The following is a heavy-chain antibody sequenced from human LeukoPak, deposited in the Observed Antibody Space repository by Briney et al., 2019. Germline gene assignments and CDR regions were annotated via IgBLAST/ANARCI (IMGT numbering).Heavy chain of an antibody. V-gene: IGHV3-21*01. CDR3: ARIGAAVRRLGGVEGQLDADY. CDR1: PFIFSRYS. J-gene: IGHJ4*02. Sequence: GGSLRLSCAVSPFIFSRYSINWVRQAPGKGLEWVSSITPSGYTFYADSVKGRFTISRDNAKNSLFFQMNSLRAEDTAAYYCARIGAAVRRLGGVEGQLDADYWGQGTLVTVSS. CDR2: ITPSGYT. D-gene: IGHD6-13*01.